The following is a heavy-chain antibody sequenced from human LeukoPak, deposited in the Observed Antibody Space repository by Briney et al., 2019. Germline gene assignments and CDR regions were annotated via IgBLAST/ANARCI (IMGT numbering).Heavy chain of an antibody. J-gene: IGHJ4*02. CDR3: AKGITIFGMVIDFLDY. V-gene: IGHV3-23*01. CDR2: ISGSDGST. D-gene: IGHD3-3*01. CDR1: GFTFSSYG. Sequence: GGSLRLSCVASGFTFSSYGMTWVRQAPGKGLEWVSAISGSDGSTYYADSVRGRFTISRDNSKNTLYLQMNSLRAEDTAVYYCAKGITIFGMVIDFLDYWGQGTLVTVSS.